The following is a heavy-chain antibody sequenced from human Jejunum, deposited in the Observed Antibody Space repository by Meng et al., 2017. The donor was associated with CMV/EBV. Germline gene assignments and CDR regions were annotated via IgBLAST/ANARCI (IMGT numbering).Heavy chain of an antibody. J-gene: IGHJ4*02. CDR3: AKDDSSGYDPYYFDY. CDR1: GFTFSAYN. D-gene: IGHD3-22*01. Sequence: QVQRVDSGGGGVQPGGPLGLSCAASGFTFSAYNMHWVRQAPGKGLEWVAFIRYNGINKYYADSVKGRFTISRDNSKNTVHLEMSSLRVEDTANYYCAKDDSSGYDPYYFDYWGQGTLVTVSS. CDR2: IRYNGINK. V-gene: IGHV3-30*02.